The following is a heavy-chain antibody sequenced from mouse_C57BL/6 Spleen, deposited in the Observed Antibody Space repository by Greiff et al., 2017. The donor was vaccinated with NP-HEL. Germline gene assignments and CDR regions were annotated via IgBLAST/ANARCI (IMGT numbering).Heavy chain of an antibody. Sequence: QVQLQQPGPGLVQPSQSLSITCTVSGFSLTSYGVHWVRQSPGKGLEWLGVIWSGGSTDYNAAFISRLSISKDNSKSQVFFKMNSLQADDTAIYYCARVYYDDDGYFDVWGTGTTVTVSS. V-gene: IGHV2-2*01. CDR2: IWSGGST. CDR1: GFSLTSYG. J-gene: IGHJ1*03. D-gene: IGHD2-4*01. CDR3: ARVYYDDDGYFDV.